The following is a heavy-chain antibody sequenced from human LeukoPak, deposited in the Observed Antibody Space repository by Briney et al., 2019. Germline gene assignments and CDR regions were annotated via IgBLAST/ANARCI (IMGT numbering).Heavy chain of an antibody. D-gene: IGHD5-24*01. CDR3: AKDSSGGYNSH. CDR1: GYIFKDFY. Sequence: ASVKVSRKTSGYIFKDFYIHWVRQAPGHGLEWMGWINPNSGDTNSAQRFQGRVTMTRDTSTGTAYMDLSSLTSDDTAVYFCAKDSSGGYNSHWGQGTLVTVSS. J-gene: IGHJ4*02. V-gene: IGHV1-2*02. CDR2: INPNSGDT.